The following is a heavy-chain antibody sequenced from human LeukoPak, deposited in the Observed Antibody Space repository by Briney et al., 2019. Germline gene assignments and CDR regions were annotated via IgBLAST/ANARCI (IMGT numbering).Heavy chain of an antibody. CDR1: EYSFTSYW. CDR3: ARHAALGTTRASAFDI. D-gene: IGHD1-1*01. CDR2: IYPRDSDT. V-gene: IGHV5-51*01. J-gene: IGHJ3*02. Sequence: GESLKIPCKGSEYSFTSYWIGWLRQMPGKGLEGMGLIYPRDSDTRYTPSFQGQATPSADKSISTAYLQWSSLKASDTAMYYCARHAALGTTRASAFDIWGQGTMVTVSS.